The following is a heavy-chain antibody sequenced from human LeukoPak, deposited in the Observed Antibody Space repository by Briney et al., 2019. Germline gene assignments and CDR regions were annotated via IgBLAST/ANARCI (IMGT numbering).Heavy chain of an antibody. CDR3: ARPPKLGNDALDI. V-gene: IGHV3-21*01. Sequence: PGGSLRLSCAASGFTFSSYSMNWVRQAPGKGLEWVSSISSSSSYIYYADSVKGRFTISRDNAKNSLYLQMNSLRAEDTAVYYCARPPKLGNDALDIWGQGTMVTVSS. D-gene: IGHD7-27*01. CDR1: GFTFSSYS. J-gene: IGHJ3*02. CDR2: ISSSSSYI.